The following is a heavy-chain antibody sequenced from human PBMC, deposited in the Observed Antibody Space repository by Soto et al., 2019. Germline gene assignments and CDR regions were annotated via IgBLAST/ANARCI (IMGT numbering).Heavy chain of an antibody. V-gene: IGHV2-5*02. J-gene: IGHJ4*02. CDR1: GFSLTTSGVG. D-gene: IGHD3-3*01. CDR3: AHRVLRTVFGLVTTTSIYFDF. CDR2: LYWDDDK. Sequence: QITLNESGPTLVKPTQTLTLTCTFSGFSLTTSGVGVGWIRQSPGKAPEWLALLYWDDDKRYSPSLKSRLTTSKDTSNNQVVLTMANLDPADTATYYCAHRVLRTVFGLVTTTSIYFDFWGQGTPVAVSS.